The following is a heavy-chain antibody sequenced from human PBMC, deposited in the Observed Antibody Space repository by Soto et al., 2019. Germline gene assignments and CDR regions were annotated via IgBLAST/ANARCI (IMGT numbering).Heavy chain of an antibody. D-gene: IGHD3-9*01. CDR3: VRAISGSFAL. V-gene: IGHV3-7*04. Sequence: EVQLVESGGGLVQSGGSLRLSCEASEFSFITYWMNWVRQAPGKGLEWLASIKEDGSEKQYVDSVEGRFTISRDNAQTSLYSQMNSLCEEDTAVYYCVRAISGSFALWGQGTLVIVSS. J-gene: IGHJ4*02. CDR1: EFSFITYW. CDR2: IKEDGSEK.